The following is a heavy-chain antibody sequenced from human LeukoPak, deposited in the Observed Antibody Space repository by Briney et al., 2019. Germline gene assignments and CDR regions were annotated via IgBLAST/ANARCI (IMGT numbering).Heavy chain of an antibody. D-gene: IGHD4-17*01. V-gene: IGHV3-15*01. CDR3: AKSARRTTVTFDY. J-gene: IGHJ4*02. CDR1: GFTFTNAW. Sequence: PGGSLRLSCVASGFTFTNAWMSWFRQAPGRGLEWVGRVKSKDFGEKIDYAAPVKGRFNISRDDSKETLYLQMNSLKTEDTAVYYCAKSARRTTVTFDYWGQGTLVTVSS. CDR2: VKSKDFGEKI.